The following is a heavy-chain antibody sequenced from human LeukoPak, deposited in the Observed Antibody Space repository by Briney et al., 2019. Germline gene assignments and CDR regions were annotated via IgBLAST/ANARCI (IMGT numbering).Heavy chain of an antibody. Sequence: PGRSLRLSCAASGFTFSRNGLHWVRQAPGKGLEWVAFIRYDGGNHYYADSVKGRFSISRDNSKNTLYLQLNSLRVEDTAVYYCAKDGDDCIDFWGQGTLVTVSS. D-gene: IGHD3-22*01. CDR1: GFTFSRNG. CDR3: AKDGDDCIDF. V-gene: IGHV3-30*02. CDR2: IRYDGGNH. J-gene: IGHJ4*02.